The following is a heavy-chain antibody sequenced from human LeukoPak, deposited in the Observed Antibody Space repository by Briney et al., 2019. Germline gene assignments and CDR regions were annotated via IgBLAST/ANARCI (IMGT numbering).Heavy chain of an antibody. D-gene: IGHD3-10*01. V-gene: IGHV3-74*01. CDR3: ARVGSGSSYRPFDY. CDR1: GFTFSSYW. J-gene: IGHJ4*02. CDR2: INNDGSYT. Sequence: GGSLRLSCAASGFTFSSYWMHWVRQVPGKGLVWVSRINNDGSYTTYADSVKGRFTISRDSAKNSLYLQMNSLRAEDTAVYYCARVGSGSSYRPFDYWGQGTLVTVSS.